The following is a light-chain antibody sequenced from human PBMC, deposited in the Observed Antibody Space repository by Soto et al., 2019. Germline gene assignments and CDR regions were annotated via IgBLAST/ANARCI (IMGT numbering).Light chain of an antibody. CDR3: QQYVSSSRT. CDR2: GAS. Sequence: EIVLTQSPGTLSLSPGERATLSCRASQSVSSYLAWYQQKPGQAPRLLIYGASSRATGTPDRFSGSGSGTDFSLTISRLEPEDFAVYYCQQYVSSSRTFGQGTKVEIK. V-gene: IGKV3-20*01. J-gene: IGKJ1*01. CDR1: QSVSSY.